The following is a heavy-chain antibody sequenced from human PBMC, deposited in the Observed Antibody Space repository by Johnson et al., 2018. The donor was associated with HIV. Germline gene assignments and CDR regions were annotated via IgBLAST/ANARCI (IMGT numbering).Heavy chain of an antibody. CDR1: GFTFSSYA. Sequence: QVQLMESGGGVVQPGRSLRLSCAASGFTFSSYAMHWVRQAPGKGLEWVAFIRYDGSNKYYAYSVNGRFTISRDNSKNTLYLQMNSLRAEDTAVYYCAKDIAVAGDAFDIWGQGTMVTVSS. CDR2: IRYDGSNK. V-gene: IGHV3-30*02. D-gene: IGHD6-19*01. J-gene: IGHJ3*02. CDR3: AKDIAVAGDAFDI.